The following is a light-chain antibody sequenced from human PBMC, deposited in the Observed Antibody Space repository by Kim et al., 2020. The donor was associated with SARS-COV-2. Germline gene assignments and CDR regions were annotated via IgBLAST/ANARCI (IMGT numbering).Light chain of an antibody. V-gene: IGKV3-15*01. CDR1: ENINRN. CDR3: QQYENWPRT. CDR2: DAF. Sequence: VSTGERAILSCRASENINRNLAWYQQRPGRAPRVLIYDAFTRATGIPARFSGSGSGTDFTLTITSLQSEDFAVYYCQQYENWPRTFGQGTKVDIK. J-gene: IGKJ1*01.